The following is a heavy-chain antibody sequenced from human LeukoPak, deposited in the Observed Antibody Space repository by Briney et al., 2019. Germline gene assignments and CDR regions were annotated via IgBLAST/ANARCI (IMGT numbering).Heavy chain of an antibody. CDR1: GYTFTSYY. V-gene: IGHV1-46*01. Sequence: ASVKVSCKASGYTFTSYYMHWVRQAPGQGLEWMGIINPSGGSTSYAQKFQGRVTVTRDTSTSTVYMELSSLRSEDTAVYYCARDPSPIYDSSGSHFDYWGQGTLVTVSS. D-gene: IGHD3-22*01. J-gene: IGHJ4*02. CDR2: INPSGGST. CDR3: ARDPSPIYDSSGSHFDY.